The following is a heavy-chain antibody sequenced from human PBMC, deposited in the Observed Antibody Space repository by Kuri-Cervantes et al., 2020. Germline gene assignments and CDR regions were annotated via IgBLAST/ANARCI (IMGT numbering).Heavy chain of an antibody. D-gene: IGHD3-22*01. CDR1: GYTFTGYY. V-gene: IGHV1-2*02. J-gene: IGHJ3*02. CDR2: INPNSGGT. Sequence: ASVKVSCKASGYTFTGYYMHWVRQAPGQGLEWMGWINPNSGGTNYAQKFQGRVTMTRDTSISTAYMELSRLRSDDTAVYYCARTYYYDSAPAFDIWGQGTMVTVSS. CDR3: ARTYYYDSAPAFDI.